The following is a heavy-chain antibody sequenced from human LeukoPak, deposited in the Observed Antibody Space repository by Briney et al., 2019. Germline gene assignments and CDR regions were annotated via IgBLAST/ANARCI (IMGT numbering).Heavy chain of an antibody. V-gene: IGHV4-59*01. J-gene: IGHJ2*01. Sequence: PSETLSLTCTVSGGSISSYYWSWIRQPPGKGLEWIGYIYYSGSTNYNPSLTSRVTISVDTSKNQFSLKLSSVTAADTAVYYCARAAGDYSWYFDLWGRGTLVTVSS. CDR1: GGSISSYY. CDR3: ARAAGDYSWYFDL. CDR2: IYYSGST. D-gene: IGHD4-11*01.